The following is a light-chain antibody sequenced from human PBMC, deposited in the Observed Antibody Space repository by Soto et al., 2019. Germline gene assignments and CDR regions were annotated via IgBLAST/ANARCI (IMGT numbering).Light chain of an antibody. J-gene: IGKJ1*01. CDR3: QQYNNWPRT. CDR2: GTS. Sequence: EIVMMQSPATPSVSPGERATLSCRASQSVSSNLAWYQQKPGQAPRLLIYGTSTRATGIPARFSGSGSGTEFTLTISSLQSEDFAVYYCQQYNNWPRTFGQGTKVDIK. V-gene: IGKV3-15*01. CDR1: QSVSSN.